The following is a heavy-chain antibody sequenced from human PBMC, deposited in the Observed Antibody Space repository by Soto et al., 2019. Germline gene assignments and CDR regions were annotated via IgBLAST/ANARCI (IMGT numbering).Heavy chain of an antibody. CDR3: VRHHLNNWNVGHFDS. J-gene: IGHJ4*02. V-gene: IGHV4-4*02. D-gene: IGHD1-20*01. CDR2: VHHSGNT. CDR1: GDSISSRDW. Sequence: PSETLSLTCAVSGDSISSRDWWSWVRQSPGKGLEWIGEVHHSGNTNYNPSLKSRVTMSVDKSKNQFSLKLSSVTAADTAVYYCVRHHLNNWNVGHFDSWGQGTLVTVSS.